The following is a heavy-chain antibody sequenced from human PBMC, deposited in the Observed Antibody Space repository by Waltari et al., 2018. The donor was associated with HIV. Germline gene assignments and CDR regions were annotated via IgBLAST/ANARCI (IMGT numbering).Heavy chain of an antibody. J-gene: IGHJ4*02. CDR3: AKDYDSSGFYYFDY. D-gene: IGHD3-22*01. V-gene: IGHV3-23*01. Sequence: EVHLLESGGGLVQPGGSLRLSCAASGFTFSNYAMNWVRQAPGEGLEGVSAMSGSGGGRYYADSVKGRLTISRDNSKKTLYLQMNSLRAEDTAVYYCAKDYDSSGFYYFDYWGQGTLVTVSS. CDR1: GFTFSNYA. CDR2: MSGSGGGR.